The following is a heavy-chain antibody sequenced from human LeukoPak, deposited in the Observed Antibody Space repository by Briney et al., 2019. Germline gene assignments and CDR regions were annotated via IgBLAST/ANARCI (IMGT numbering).Heavy chain of an antibody. J-gene: IGHJ4*02. CDR1: GDSINTYY. D-gene: IGHD1-1*01. CDR3: ARTSNYWSPYFDY. V-gene: IGHV4-59*01. CDR2: IFYSGTT. Sequence: SETLSLTCNVFGDSINTYYWSWIRQSPGKGLEWIGYIFYSGTTTYSPSLQSRVTISIDTSRNQFSLKLSSVTAADTAVYYCARTSNYWSPYFDYWGQGALVTVSS.